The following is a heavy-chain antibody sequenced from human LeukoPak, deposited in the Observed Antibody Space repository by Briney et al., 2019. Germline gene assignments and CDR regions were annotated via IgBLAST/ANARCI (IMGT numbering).Heavy chain of an antibody. V-gene: IGHV4-59*01. CDR2: IYYSGST. D-gene: IGHD3-10*01. CDR1: GGSISSYY. J-gene: IGHJ6*03. Sequence: SETLSLTCTVSGGSISSYYWSWIRQPPGKGLEWIGYIYYSGSTNYNPSLKSRVTISVDTSKNQFSLKLSSVTAADTAVYYCAKGYFRGVAPYYYYYYMDVWGKGTTVTISS. CDR3: AKGYFRGVAPYYYYYYMDV.